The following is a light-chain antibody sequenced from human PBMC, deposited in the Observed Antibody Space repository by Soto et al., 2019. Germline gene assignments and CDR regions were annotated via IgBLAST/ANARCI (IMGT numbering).Light chain of an antibody. J-gene: IGLJ2*01. V-gene: IGLV2-8*01. Sequence: QSALTQPPSTSGCPGQSVTISCTGSSSDVATNDYVSWYQQHPGKAPKLIIYEVNRRPSGVPDRFSGSKSGNTASLTVSGLQAEDEAVYHCSSYADSNNLVFGGGTKLTVL. CDR1: SSDVATNDY. CDR2: EVN. CDR3: SSYADSNNLV.